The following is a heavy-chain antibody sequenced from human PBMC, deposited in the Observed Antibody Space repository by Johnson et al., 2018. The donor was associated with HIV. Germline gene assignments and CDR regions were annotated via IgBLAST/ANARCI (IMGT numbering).Heavy chain of an antibody. V-gene: IGHV3-30-3*01. J-gene: IGHJ3*02. CDR3: ARAHYSDSSGHWGTGAFDI. Sequence: VQLVESGGGVVQPGRSLRLSCAASGFTFSSYAMHWVRRAPGKGLEWVAIISYDGSSKYYADSVKGRFTISRDNSKNTLYLQMNSLRAEDTAVYHCARAHYSDSSGHWGTGAFDIWGQGTMVTVSS. D-gene: IGHD3-22*01. CDR2: ISYDGSSK. CDR1: GFTFSSYA.